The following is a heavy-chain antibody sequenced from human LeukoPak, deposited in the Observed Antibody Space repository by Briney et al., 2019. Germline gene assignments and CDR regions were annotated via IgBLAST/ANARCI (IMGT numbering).Heavy chain of an antibody. J-gene: IGHJ4*02. CDR2: ISGSGGST. CDR3: AKDQSRYSSSADY. D-gene: IGHD6-13*01. Sequence: PGGSLRLSCAAPGFTFSSYAMSWVRQAPGKGLEWVSAISGSGGSTYYADSVKGRFTISRDNSKNTLYLQMNSLRAEDTAVYYCAKDQSRYSSSADYWGQGTLVTVSS. V-gene: IGHV3-23*01. CDR1: GFTFSSYA.